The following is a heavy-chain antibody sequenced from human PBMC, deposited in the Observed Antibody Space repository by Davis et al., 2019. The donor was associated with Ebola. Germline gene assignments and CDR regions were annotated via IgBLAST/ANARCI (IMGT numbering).Heavy chain of an antibody. Sequence: SVKVSCKASGFTFTSSAVQWVRQARGQRLEWIGWIVVGSGNTNYAQKFQGRATITADKFASTVFMELSSLRSEDTAVYYCARDFGEGSESYFVYWGQGSLVTVSS. V-gene: IGHV1-58*01. D-gene: IGHD3-10*01. CDR3: ARDFGEGSESYFVY. CDR2: IVVGSGNT. CDR1: GFTFTSSA. J-gene: IGHJ4*02.